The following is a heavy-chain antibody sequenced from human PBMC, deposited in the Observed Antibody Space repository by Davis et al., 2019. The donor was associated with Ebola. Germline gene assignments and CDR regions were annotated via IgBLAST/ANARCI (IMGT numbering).Heavy chain of an antibody. D-gene: IGHD4-23*01. CDR3: AKDFTVGRYGGWGY. CDR1: GFTFSSYG. Sequence: GESLKISCAASGFTFSSYGMHWVRQAPGKGLEWVSAISGSGGSTYYADSVKGRFTISRDNSKNAMYLQMNSLSAEDTAVYYCAKDFTVGRYGGWGYWGQGTLVTVAS. V-gene: IGHV3-23*01. CDR2: ISGSGGST. J-gene: IGHJ4*02.